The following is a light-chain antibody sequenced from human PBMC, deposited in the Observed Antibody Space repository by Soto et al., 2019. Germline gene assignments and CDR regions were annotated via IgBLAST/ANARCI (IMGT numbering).Light chain of an antibody. V-gene: IGLV2-8*01. Sequence: QSVLTQPPSASGSPGQSVTISCTGTSSDVGGYNYVSWYQQHPGKAPKLMIYEVNKRPSGVPDRFSGSKSGNTASLTVSGLQAEDEADYYCSSYAGSNVLVFGAGTKLTVL. CDR2: EVN. J-gene: IGLJ2*01. CDR3: SSYAGSNVLV. CDR1: SSDVGGYNY.